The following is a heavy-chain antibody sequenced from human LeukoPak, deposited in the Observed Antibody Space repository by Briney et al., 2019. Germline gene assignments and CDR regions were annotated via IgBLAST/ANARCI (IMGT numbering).Heavy chain of an antibody. CDR3: ARDDPNFPFDH. Sequence: ASVKVSCKASAYTFTGYYMLWVRQAPEQGLEWMGWINPNSGGTGYAQKFQGRVTMTRDTSISTAYMELSRLTSDDTAVYYCARDDPNFPFDHWGQGTLVTVSS. CDR1: AYTFTGYY. J-gene: IGHJ4*02. CDR2: INPNSGGT. V-gene: IGHV1-2*02.